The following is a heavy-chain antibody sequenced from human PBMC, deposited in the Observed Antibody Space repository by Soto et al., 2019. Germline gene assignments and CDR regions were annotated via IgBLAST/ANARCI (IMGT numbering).Heavy chain of an antibody. CDR1: GFTFSSYS. Sequence: GGSLRLSCAASGFTFSSYSMNWVRQAPGKGLEWVSYISSSSSTIYYADSVMGRFTISRDNAKKSLYLQMNSLRAEDTAVYYCARDDAPYLKNYYYMDVWGKGTTVTVSS. CDR3: ARDDAPYLKNYYYMDV. D-gene: IGHD2-2*01. J-gene: IGHJ6*03. CDR2: ISSSSSTI. V-gene: IGHV3-48*01.